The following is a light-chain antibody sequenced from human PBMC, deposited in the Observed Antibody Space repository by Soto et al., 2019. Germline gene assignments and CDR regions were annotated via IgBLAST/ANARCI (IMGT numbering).Light chain of an antibody. J-gene: IGKJ5*01. Sequence: AIQLTQSPSSLSASVGDRVTITCRASQGIAGALAWYQQKPGKVPKLLIYDASTLESGVPSRFSGSGTGTDFTLTISSLQPEDFATYDSHEFNSYPRAITFGQGTRLEIK. CDR1: QGIAGA. CDR3: HEFNSYPRAIT. CDR2: DAS. V-gene: IGKV1-13*02.